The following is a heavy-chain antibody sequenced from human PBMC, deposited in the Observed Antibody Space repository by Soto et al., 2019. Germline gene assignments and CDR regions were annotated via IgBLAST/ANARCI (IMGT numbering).Heavy chain of an antibody. CDR2: IYYSGSI. J-gene: IGHJ5*02. V-gene: IGHV4-30-4*01. D-gene: IGHD2-15*01. CDR1: GGSISSGEYY. Sequence: SQTLSLTCTVSGGSISSGEYYWSCIRQPPGKGLEWIAYIYYSGSIYYNPSLKSRVTISIDTSKNQLSLKLSSVTAADTAVYYCARVVSGGGPNWFDPWGQGTLVTVSS. CDR3: ARVVSGGGPNWFDP.